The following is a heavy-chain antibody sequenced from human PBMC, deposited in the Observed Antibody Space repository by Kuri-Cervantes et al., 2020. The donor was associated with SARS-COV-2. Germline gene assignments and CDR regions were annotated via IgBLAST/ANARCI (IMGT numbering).Heavy chain of an antibody. CDR1: GFTFSSYD. D-gene: IGHD3-16*01. J-gene: IGHJ4*02. CDR2: ICYDGSNI. CDR3: ATGRIRITFGGDEPFDY. V-gene: IGHV3-33*08. Sequence: GGSLRLSCAASGFTFSSYDMHWVRQAPGKGLEWVSVICYDGSNIYYADSVKGRFTISRDNSKNKLYLQMNSLRAEDTAVYYCATGRIRITFGGDEPFDYWGQGTMVTVSS.